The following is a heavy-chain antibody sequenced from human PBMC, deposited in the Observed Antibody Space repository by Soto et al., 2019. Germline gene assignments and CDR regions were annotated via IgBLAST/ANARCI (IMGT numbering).Heavy chain of an antibody. V-gene: IGHV1-18*01. CDR1: GYTFSNFV. CDR3: ARENSYFDY. Sequence: QIQLLQSGAEVKKPGASVKVTCKASGYTFSNFVISWVRQAPGQGLEWMGWISAYNANANYAQKFQGRLTMTADTSTRTAYMELRSLRSDDTAVYYCARENSYFDYWGQGTLVTVSS. CDR2: ISAYNANA. J-gene: IGHJ4*02.